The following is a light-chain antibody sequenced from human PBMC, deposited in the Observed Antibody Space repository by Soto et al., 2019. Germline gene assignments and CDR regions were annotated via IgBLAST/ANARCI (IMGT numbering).Light chain of an antibody. CDR2: DAS. Sequence: EIVLTQSPATLSLSPGERAILSCRASQSVSTFLAWFQQKPGQPPRLLIYDASNRATGIPARFSGSGSGTDFTLTISSLEPEDFAVYSCQQYGSSPTTFGQGTRLEIK. V-gene: IGKV3-11*01. CDR3: QQYGSSPTT. CDR1: QSVSTF. J-gene: IGKJ5*01.